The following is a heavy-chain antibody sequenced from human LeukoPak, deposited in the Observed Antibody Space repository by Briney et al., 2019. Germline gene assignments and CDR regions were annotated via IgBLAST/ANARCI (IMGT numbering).Heavy chain of an antibody. D-gene: IGHD1-26*01. CDR3: ARERGSYSTEYFDY. Sequence: SETLSLTCTVSGGSISGSSYYWGWIRQPPGKGLEWIGSIYYSGNTYYNPSLKSRVTISVDTSKNQFSLKLNSVTATDTAVYYCARERGSYSTEYFDYWGQGTPVTVSS. V-gene: IGHV4-39*02. CDR2: IYYSGNT. J-gene: IGHJ4*02. CDR1: GGSISGSSYY.